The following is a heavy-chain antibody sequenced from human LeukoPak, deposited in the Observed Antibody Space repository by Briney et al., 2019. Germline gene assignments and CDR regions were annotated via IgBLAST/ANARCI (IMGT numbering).Heavy chain of an antibody. V-gene: IGHV3-30*02. J-gene: IGHJ4*02. CDR2: IRYDGSNK. CDR3: AKDNYDYGDYDGGDY. Sequence: GGSLRLSCAASGFTFSTYGMHWVRQAPGKGLEWVAFIRYDGSNKYYADSVKGRFTISRDNSKNTLYLQMNSLRAEDTAVYYCAKDNYDYGDYDGGDYRGQGTLVTVSS. CDR1: GFTFSTYG. D-gene: IGHD4-17*01.